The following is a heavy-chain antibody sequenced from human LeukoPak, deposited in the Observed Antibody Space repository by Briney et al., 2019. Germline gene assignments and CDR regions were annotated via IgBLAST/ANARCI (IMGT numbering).Heavy chain of an antibody. Sequence: PSETLSLTCTVSGGSISSYYWSWIRQPPGKGLEWIGYIYTSGSTNYNPSLKSRVTISVDTSKNQFSLKLSSVTAADTAVYYCARHGSSWSEFDYWGQGTLVTVSS. J-gene: IGHJ4*02. CDR1: GGSISSYY. D-gene: IGHD6-13*01. V-gene: IGHV4-4*09. CDR2: IYTSGST. CDR3: ARHGSSWSEFDY.